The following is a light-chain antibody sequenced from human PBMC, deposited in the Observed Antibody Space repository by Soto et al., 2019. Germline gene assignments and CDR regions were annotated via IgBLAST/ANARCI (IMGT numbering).Light chain of an antibody. CDR2: GAS. CDR1: QSVGSNY. Sequence: EIVLTQFPSTLSLSPGERATLSCRASQSVGSNYLAWYQQRNGQPPNLXIFGASHRAPDIPDRFSGSGYGTDFNLTISRLETEDFAVYYCQQYGSSIQTFGQGTKVDI. J-gene: IGKJ1*01. V-gene: IGKV3-20*01. CDR3: QQYGSSIQT.